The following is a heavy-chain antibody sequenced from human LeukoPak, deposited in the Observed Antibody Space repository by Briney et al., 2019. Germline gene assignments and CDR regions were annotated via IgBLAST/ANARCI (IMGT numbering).Heavy chain of an antibody. V-gene: IGHV3-48*01. Sequence: GGSLRLSCAASGFTFSSYSMNWVRQAPGKGLEWVSYISSSSSTIYYADSVKGRFTISRDNAKNSLYLQMNSLRAEDTAAYYCAREAGWVRGVIDYWGQGTLVTVSS. CDR3: AREAGWVRGVIDY. CDR2: ISSSSSTI. CDR1: GFTFSSYS. J-gene: IGHJ4*02. D-gene: IGHD3-10*01.